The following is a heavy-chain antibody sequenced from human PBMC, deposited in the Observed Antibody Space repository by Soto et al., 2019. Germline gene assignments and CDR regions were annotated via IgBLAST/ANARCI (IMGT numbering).Heavy chain of an antibody. Sequence: QVQLVQSGAEVKKPGASVKVSCKAPGYAFTTHGITWVRQAPGQGLAWMGWITTSNGNTNYARNLQGRVTLTRDTSTGTAYMELRSLRYDDAAVYYCARGASCTSTSCYDNFHYGMDVWGQGTTVTVSS. V-gene: IGHV1-18*04. CDR1: GYAFTTHG. CDR2: ITTSNGNT. CDR3: ARGASCTSTSCYDNFHYGMDV. D-gene: IGHD2-2*01. J-gene: IGHJ6*02.